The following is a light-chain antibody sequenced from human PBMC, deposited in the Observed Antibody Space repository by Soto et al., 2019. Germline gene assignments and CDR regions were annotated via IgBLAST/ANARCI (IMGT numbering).Light chain of an antibody. J-gene: IGKJ4*01. V-gene: IGKV3-15*01. Sequence: DIVLTQSPATLSVSPGERATLSCRASQTINSNLAWYHQKPGQAPRLLMFRTSTRATGIPARFSGSGSGTEFNITISSLQSEDSALYYCQQYNNWPRATFGGGTKVDIK. CDR2: RTS. CDR1: QTINSN. CDR3: QQYNNWPRAT.